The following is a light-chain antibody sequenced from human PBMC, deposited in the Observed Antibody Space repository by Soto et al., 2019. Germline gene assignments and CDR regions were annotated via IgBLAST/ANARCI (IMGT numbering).Light chain of an antibody. CDR2: GAS. V-gene: IGKV3-20*01. J-gene: IGKJ4*01. CDR3: QQYVSIPLT. Sequence: EIVLTQSPGTLSLSPGERATLSCRASQSVGTYLAWYQQKPGQAPRLLMYGASSRATGIPDRFSASGSGTDFTLTISRLEPDELAVYYCQQYVSIPLTFGGGTKVDIK. CDR1: QSVGTY.